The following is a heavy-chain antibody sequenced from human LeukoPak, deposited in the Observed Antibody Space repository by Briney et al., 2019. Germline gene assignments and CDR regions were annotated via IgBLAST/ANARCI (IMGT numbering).Heavy chain of an antibody. J-gene: IGHJ4*02. CDR3: AKGSLGSWYYFDY. CDR1: GFTFGSSA. V-gene: IGHV3-23*01. Sequence: PGGSLRLSYAASGFTFGSSAMSWVRQAPGKGPEWVSTFSRSGPDTYYADSVKGRFTIFRDNSKNTLYLQMNSLRAEDTAVYYCAKGSLGSWYYFDYWGQGTLVTVSS. D-gene: IGHD6-13*01. CDR2: FSRSGPDT.